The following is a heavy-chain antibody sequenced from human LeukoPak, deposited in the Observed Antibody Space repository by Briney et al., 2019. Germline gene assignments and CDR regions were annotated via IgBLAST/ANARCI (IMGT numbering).Heavy chain of an antibody. CDR3: ARVTPGYYYYYMDV. J-gene: IGHJ6*03. CDR1: GYTFTSYY. Sequence: ASVKVSCKASGYTFTSYYMHWVRQAPGQGLEWMGWINTNTGNPTYAQGFTGRFVFSLDTSVSTAYLQISSLKAEDTAVYYCARVTPGYYYYYMDVWGKGTTVTVSS. D-gene: IGHD2-15*01. CDR2: INTNTGNP. V-gene: IGHV7-4-1*02.